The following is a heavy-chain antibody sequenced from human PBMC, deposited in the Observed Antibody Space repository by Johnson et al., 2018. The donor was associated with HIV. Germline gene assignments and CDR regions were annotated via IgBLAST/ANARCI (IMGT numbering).Heavy chain of an antibody. V-gene: IGHV3-53*01. CDR2: IYSGGST. CDR3: ARGRATGRGRSAFDI. Sequence: VQLVESGGGLIQPGGSLRLSCAASGFTVSSNYMSWVRQAPGKGLEWVPVIYSGGSTYYADSVKGRFTISSDISKNTLSLQMNSLIAEDTAVYYCARGRATGRGRSAFDIWGQGTMVTVSS. J-gene: IGHJ3*02. D-gene: IGHD1-14*01. CDR1: GFTVSSNY.